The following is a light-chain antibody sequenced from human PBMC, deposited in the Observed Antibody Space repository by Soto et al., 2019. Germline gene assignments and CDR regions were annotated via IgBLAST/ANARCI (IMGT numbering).Light chain of an antibody. V-gene: IGKV3-20*01. CDR3: QHYGSSPYT. CDR2: GAS. J-gene: IGKJ2*01. CDR1: QSVTSRH. Sequence: ETVLTQSPGTQSLSPGERATLSCRASQSVTSRHLAWYQQKPGQAPRLLIYGASNRATGIPDRFSGRGSGTDFTLTISRLEPEDFAVYYCQHYGSSPYTFGQGTNLEIK.